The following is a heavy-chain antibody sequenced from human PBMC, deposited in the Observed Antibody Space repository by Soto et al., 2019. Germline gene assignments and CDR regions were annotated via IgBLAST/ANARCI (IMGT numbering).Heavy chain of an antibody. J-gene: IGHJ6*02. CDR3: AREDSLSDFWSGYLYYYGMDV. CDR1: GFTFSSYS. Sequence: LRLSCAASGFTFSSYSVNWVRQAPGKGLEWVSSISSSSSYIYYADSVKGRFTISRDNAKNSLYLQMNSLRAEDTAVYYCAREDSLSDFWSGYLYYYGMDVWGQGTTVTVSS. V-gene: IGHV3-21*01. D-gene: IGHD3-3*01. CDR2: ISSSSSYI.